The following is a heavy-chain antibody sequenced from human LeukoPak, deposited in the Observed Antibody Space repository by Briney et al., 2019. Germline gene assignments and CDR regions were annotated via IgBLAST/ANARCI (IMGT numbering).Heavy chain of an antibody. V-gene: IGHV3-15*01. D-gene: IGHD3-3*01. CDR2: IKSKTDGGTT. CDR3: AKDVEDFWSGYLDY. J-gene: IGHJ4*02. CDR1: GFTFSNAW. Sequence: GGSLRLSGAASGFTFSNAWMSWVRQAPGKGLEWVGRIKSKTDGGTTDYAAPVKGRFTISRDDSKNTLYLQMNSLRAEDTAVYYCAKDVEDFWSGYLDYWGQGTLVTVSS.